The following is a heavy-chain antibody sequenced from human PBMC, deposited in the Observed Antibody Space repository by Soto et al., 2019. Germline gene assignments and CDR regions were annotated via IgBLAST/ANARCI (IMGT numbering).Heavy chain of an antibody. V-gene: IGHV1-8*01. CDR1: GYTFTSYD. Sequence: ASVNVSCKXSGYTFTSYDINWVRQATGQGLEWMGWMNPNSGNTGYAQKFQGRVTMTRNTSISTAYMELSSLRSEDTAVYYCARGEWLLETYFGYYYGMDVWGQGTTVTVSS. D-gene: IGHD3-3*01. J-gene: IGHJ6*02. CDR2: MNPNSGNT. CDR3: ARGEWLLETYFGYYYGMDV.